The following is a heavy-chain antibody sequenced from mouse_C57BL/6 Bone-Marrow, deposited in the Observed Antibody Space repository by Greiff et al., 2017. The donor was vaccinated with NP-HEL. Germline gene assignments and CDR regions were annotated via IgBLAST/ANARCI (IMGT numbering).Heavy chain of an antibody. J-gene: IGHJ3*01. CDR1: GYTFTSYW. V-gene: IGHV1-64*01. CDR3: ARPPLTTVVAPGFAY. CDR2: IHPNSGST. D-gene: IGHD1-1*01. Sequence: QVQLQQPGAELVKPGASVKLSCKASGYTFTSYWMHWLKQRPGQGLEWIGMIHPNSGSTNYNEKFKSKATLTVDKSSSTAYMQLSSLTSEDSAVYYCARPPLTTVVAPGFAYWGQGTLVTVSA.